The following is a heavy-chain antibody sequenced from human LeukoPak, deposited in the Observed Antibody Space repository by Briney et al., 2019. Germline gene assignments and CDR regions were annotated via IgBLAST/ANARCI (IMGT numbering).Heavy chain of an antibody. CDR1: GGSFSGYY. D-gene: IGHD6-13*01. V-gene: IGHV4-34*01. CDR2: INHSGST. CDR3: ARVQQQLEYYYYYYYMDV. J-gene: IGHJ6*03. Sequence: GSLRLSCAVYGGSFSGYYWSWIRQPPGKGLEWIGEINHSGSTNYNPSLKSRVTISVDTSKNQFSLKLSPVTAADTAVYYCARVQQQLEYYYYYYYMDVWGKGTTVTVSS.